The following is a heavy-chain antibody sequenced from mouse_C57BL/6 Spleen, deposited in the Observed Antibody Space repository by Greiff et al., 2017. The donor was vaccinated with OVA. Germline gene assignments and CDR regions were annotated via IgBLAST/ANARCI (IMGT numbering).Heavy chain of an antibody. J-gene: IGHJ2*01. Sequence: EVMLVESGGGLVKPGGSLKLSCAASGFTFSDYGMHWVSQAPEKGLEWVAYISSGSSTIYYADTVKGRFTISKDNTKNTLFLQMTSLRSEDTDMYYCARDGYYVIDYWGQGTTLTVSS. CDR1: GFTFSDYG. D-gene: IGHD2-3*01. V-gene: IGHV5-17*01. CDR3: ARDGYYVIDY. CDR2: ISSGSSTI.